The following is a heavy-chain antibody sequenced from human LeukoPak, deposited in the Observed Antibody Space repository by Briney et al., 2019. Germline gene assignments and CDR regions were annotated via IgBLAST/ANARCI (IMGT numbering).Heavy chain of an antibody. D-gene: IGHD6-19*01. V-gene: IGHV4-59*01. J-gene: IGHJ5*02. CDR3: ARDGGIAVAGTKLGWFDP. CDR2: IYYSGST. Sequence: SETLSLTCTVSGGSISSCYWSWIRQPPGKGLEWIGYIYYSGSTNYNPSLKSRVTISVDTSKNQFSLKLSSVTAADTAVYYCARDGGIAVAGTKLGWFDPWGQGTLVTVSS. CDR1: GGSISSCY.